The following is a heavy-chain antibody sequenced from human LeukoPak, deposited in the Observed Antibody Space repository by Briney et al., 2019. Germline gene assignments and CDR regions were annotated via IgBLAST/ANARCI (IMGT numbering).Heavy chain of an antibody. J-gene: IGHJ4*02. CDR1: GFTFSSYS. Sequence: PGGSLRLSCAASGFTFSSYSMNWVRQAPGKGLEWVSYISSSSSTIYYADSVKGRFTISRDNSKNTLYLQMNSLRAEDTAVYYCAKDRLRLGELSLPNYYFDYWGQGTLATVSS. V-gene: IGHV3-48*01. CDR2: ISSSSSTI. CDR3: AKDRLRLGELSLPNYYFDY. D-gene: IGHD3-16*02.